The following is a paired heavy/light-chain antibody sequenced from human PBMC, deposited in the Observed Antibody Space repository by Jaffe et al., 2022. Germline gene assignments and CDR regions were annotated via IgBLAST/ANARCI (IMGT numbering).Light chain of an antibody. CDR2: FNSDGRH. Sequence: QLVLTQSPSASASPGASVKLTCSLSSGHSIYAIAWHQQQPGKGPRFLMKFNSDGRHTKGDGIPDRFSVSASGAEYYLTISSLQSEDEADYYCQTWDTGNTGIYGVFGGGTKVTVL. CDR3: QTWDTGNTGIYGV. CDR1: SGHSIYA. V-gene: IGLV4-69*01. J-gene: IGLJ3*02.
Heavy chain of an antibody. CDR3: ARDDNPAQLGYYFDY. Sequence: EVQLLESGGVLAQPGGSLRLSCAASGFTFKNYPMNWVRQAPGKGLEFVAGITESGGYTYVPASVKGRFTISRDNSKNTVYLQMSSLRAEDTAVYFCARDDNPAQLGYYFDYWGQGTLVTVSS. V-gene: IGHV3-23*01. CDR1: GFTFKNYP. J-gene: IGHJ4*02. CDR2: ITESGGYT. D-gene: IGHD6-6*01.